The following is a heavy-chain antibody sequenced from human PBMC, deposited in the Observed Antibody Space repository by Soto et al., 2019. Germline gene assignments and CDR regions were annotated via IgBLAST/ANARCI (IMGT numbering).Heavy chain of an antibody. CDR1: GYPVTAYY. D-gene: IGHD3-3*01. V-gene: IGHV1-2*02. J-gene: IGHJ3*02. CDR2: INPATGAA. CDR3: ARGGGVGVAGSAAFDM. Sequence: QLHLVQSGAVVKKPGASVTVSCSASGYPVTAYYMHWVRQAPGRGLEWMGGINPATGAAKYTQTFQGRGHLTRDTATSTVFMELSGLTSGDTAVFYCARGGGVGVAGSAAFDMWGQGTLVTVSS.